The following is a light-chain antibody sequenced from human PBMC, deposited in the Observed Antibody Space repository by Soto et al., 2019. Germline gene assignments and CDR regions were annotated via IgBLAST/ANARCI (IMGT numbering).Light chain of an antibody. CDR1: QSVSSY. CDR2: GAS. J-gene: IGKJ4*01. V-gene: IGKV3-15*01. CDR3: QQYNNWPPT. Sequence: ELVMTQSPATLSVSPGERVTLSCRASQSVSSYLAWYQQKPGQTPRLLIYGASTRATGVPARFSGSGSETEFTLTISSLLSEDLAVYYCQQYNNWPPTFGGGTKVEIK.